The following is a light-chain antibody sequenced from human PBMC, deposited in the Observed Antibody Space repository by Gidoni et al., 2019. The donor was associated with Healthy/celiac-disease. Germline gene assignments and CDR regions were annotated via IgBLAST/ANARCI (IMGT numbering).Light chain of an antibody. CDR1: QSISSY. V-gene: IGKV1-39*01. Sequence: EIQMTQSPSYLSASVGDRVTITCRASQSISSYLNWYQQKPGKAPKLLIYAASSLQSGVPSRFSGSGSGTDFTLTISSLQPEDFATYYCQQSYSTPFTFGPGTKVDIK. CDR2: AAS. CDR3: QQSYSTPFT. J-gene: IGKJ3*01.